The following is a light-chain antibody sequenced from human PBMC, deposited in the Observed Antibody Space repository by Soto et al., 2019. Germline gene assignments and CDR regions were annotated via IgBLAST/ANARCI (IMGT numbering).Light chain of an antibody. CDR1: QSVSSY. V-gene: IGKV3-11*01. Sequence: EIVLTQSPATLSLSPGERATLSCRASQSVSSYLAWYQQKPGQAPRLLIYDASNRATGIPARFSCSGSGTDFTLTISSLEPEDFAVYYCQQRSNWPPPFTFGQETRLEIK. CDR2: DAS. J-gene: IGKJ5*01. CDR3: QQRSNWPPPFT.